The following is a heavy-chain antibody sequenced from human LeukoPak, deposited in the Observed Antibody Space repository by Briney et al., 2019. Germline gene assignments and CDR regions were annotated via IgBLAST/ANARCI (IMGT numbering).Heavy chain of an antibody. J-gene: IGHJ6*03. V-gene: IGHV3-23*01. CDR3: AKFGDILTEDYYYMDV. CDR1: GFSFSSYA. CDR2: ISDRGGST. Sequence: LAGGSLRLSCATSGFSFSSYAMSWVRQAPGKGLEWVSGISDRGGSTYYADSVKGRFIISRDNSKNTLYLQMNSLRAEDTAVYYCAKFGDILTEDYYYMDVWGKGTTVTVSS. D-gene: IGHD3-9*01.